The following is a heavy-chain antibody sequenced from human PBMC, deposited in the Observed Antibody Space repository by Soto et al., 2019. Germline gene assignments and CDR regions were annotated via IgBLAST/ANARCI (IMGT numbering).Heavy chain of an antibody. V-gene: IGHV1-69*06. CDR1: GGTFSSYA. J-gene: IGHJ5*02. CDR3: ARRERAAGFSDP. D-gene: IGHD6-13*01. CDR2: IIPIFGTA. Sequence: SVKVSCKASGGTFSSYAISWVRQAPGQGLEWMGGIIPIFGTANYAQKFQGRVTISVDTSKNQFSLKLSSVTAADTAVYYCARRERAAGFSDPWGQGTLVTVSS.